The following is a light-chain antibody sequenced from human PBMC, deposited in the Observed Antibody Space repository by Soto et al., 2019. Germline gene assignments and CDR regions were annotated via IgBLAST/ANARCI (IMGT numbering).Light chain of an antibody. J-gene: IGKJ5*01. V-gene: IGKV3-11*01. CDR2: GAS. CDR3: QQRNSWPPTFT. CDR1: QSVSSY. Sequence: EIVLTQSPASLSLSPGERATLSCRASQSVSSYLAWYQQKPGQAPRLLIYGASTRATGIPARFSGSGSGTDFTLTISSLEPEDFAVYYCQQRNSWPPTFTFGQGTRLEIK.